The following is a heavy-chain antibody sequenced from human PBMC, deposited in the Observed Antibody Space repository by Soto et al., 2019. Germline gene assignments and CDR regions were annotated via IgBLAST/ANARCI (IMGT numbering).Heavy chain of an antibody. CDR3: ARHFSVSFSHMVRGVIAPYDYYGMDV. V-gene: IGHV3-48*03. CDR2: ISSSGSTI. D-gene: IGHD3-10*01. J-gene: IGHJ6*02. CDR1: GFTFSSYE. Sequence: GGSLRLCCAASGFTFSSYEMNWVRQAPGKGLEWVSYISSSGSTIYYADSVKGRFTISRDNAKNSLYLQMNSLRAEDTAVYYWARHFSVSFSHMVRGVIAPYDYYGMDVWGQCTTVTVS.